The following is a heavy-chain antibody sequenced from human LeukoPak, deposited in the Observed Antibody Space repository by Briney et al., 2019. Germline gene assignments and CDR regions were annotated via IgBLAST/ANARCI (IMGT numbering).Heavy chain of an antibody. CDR2: LSGSGGIR. D-gene: IGHD6-13*01. Sequence: PGGSLRLSCAASGFTFSSYAMSWVRQAPGKRLEWVSVLSGSGGIRYYADSVKGRFTISRDNSKNTLYLQMNSLRAEDTAVYYCAKRIAAAGIGYYFDYWGQGTLVTVSS. V-gene: IGHV3-23*01. CDR1: GFTFSSYA. CDR3: AKRIAAAGIGYYFDY. J-gene: IGHJ4*02.